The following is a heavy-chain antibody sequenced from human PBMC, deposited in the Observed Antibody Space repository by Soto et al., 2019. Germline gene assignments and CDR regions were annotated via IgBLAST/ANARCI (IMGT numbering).Heavy chain of an antibody. CDR1: GYSISSGYY. Sequence: SETLSLTCAVSGYSISSGYYWGWIRQAPGKGLEWIASIYHSGSTYYNPSLKSRVTISVDTSKNQFSLKLTSVTAADTAVYYCARGAATVTPGWFDPWGQGIMVTVSS. CDR3: ARGAATVTPGWFDP. CDR2: IYHSGST. J-gene: IGHJ5*02. D-gene: IGHD4-17*01. V-gene: IGHV4-38-2*01.